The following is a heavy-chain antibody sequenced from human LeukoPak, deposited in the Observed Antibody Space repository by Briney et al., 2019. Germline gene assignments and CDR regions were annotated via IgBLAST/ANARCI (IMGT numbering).Heavy chain of an antibody. Sequence: ASVKVSCKASGYTFTGYYMHWVRQAPGQGLEWMGWINPNSGGTNYAQKFQGRVTMTRDTSISTAYMELRSLRSDDTAVYYCARSPTVTKDYYYYMDVWGKGTTVTVSS. CDR3: ARSPTVTKDYYYYMDV. CDR1: GYTFTGYY. D-gene: IGHD4-11*01. J-gene: IGHJ6*03. V-gene: IGHV1-2*02. CDR2: INPNSGGT.